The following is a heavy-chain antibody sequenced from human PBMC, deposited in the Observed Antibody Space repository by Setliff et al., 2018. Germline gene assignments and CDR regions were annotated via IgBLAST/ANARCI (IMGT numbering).Heavy chain of an antibody. CDR3: ARDNVILDDSRGIFYPWYDP. J-gene: IGHJ5*02. V-gene: IGHV3-7*03. CDR1: GFRFSRHW. Sequence: GGSLRLSCAASGFRFSRHWMTWVRQAPGKGLEWVANIKEDGREEYYVDSVRGRFSISRDNAKDSVFLEMNSLRADDTAVYYCARDNVILDDSRGIFYPWYDPWGQGTLVTVSS. D-gene: IGHD4-4*01. CDR2: IKEDGREE.